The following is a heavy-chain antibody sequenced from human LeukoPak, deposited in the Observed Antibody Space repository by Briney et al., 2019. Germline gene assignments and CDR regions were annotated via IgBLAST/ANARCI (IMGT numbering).Heavy chain of an antibody. CDR3: AKDSFGAVIAYFDY. CDR1: GFTFSSYA. Sequence: GGSLRLSCAASGFTFSSYAMSWFRQAPGKGLEWVSAISGSGGSTYYADSVKGRFTISRGNSKNTLYLQMNSLRAGDTAVYYCAKDSFGAVIAYFDYWGQGTLVTVSS. J-gene: IGHJ4*02. V-gene: IGHV3-23*01. D-gene: IGHD3-3*01. CDR2: ISGSGGST.